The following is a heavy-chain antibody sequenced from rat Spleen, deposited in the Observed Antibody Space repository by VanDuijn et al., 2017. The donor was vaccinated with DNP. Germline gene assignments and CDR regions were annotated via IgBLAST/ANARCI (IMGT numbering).Heavy chain of an antibody. CDR3: ARGLNYGGFSYSWYFDF. D-gene: IGHD1-11*01. Sequence: EVQLQESGPGLVKPSQSLSLTCSVTGYSITSNYWGWIRKFPGNKMEWTGYISYSGSTRYNPSLKSRISITRDTSKNQFFLQLNSVTTEDTATYYCARGLNYGGFSYSWYFDFWGPGAMVTVSS. CDR2: ISYSGST. CDR1: GYSITSNY. V-gene: IGHV3-1*01. J-gene: IGHJ1*01.